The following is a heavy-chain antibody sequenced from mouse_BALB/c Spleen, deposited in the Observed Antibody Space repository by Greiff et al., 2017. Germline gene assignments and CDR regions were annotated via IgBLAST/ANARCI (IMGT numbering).Heavy chain of an antibody. V-gene: IGHV5-12-2*01. D-gene: IGHD1-2*01. Sequence: EVKLVESGGGLVQPGGSLKLSCAASGFTFSSFTMSWVRQTPEKRLEWVAYISNGGGSIYYPDTVKGRFTISRDNAKNTLYLQMSGLKSEDTAMYYYARHTATGAMDYWGQGTSVTVSS. CDR1: GFTFSSFT. CDR2: ISNGGGSI. CDR3: ARHTATGAMDY. J-gene: IGHJ4*01.